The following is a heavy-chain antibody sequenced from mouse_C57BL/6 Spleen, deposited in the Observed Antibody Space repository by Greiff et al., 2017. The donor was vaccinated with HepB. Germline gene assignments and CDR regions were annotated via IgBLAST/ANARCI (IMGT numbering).Heavy chain of an antibody. D-gene: IGHD1-1*01. V-gene: IGHV5-4*01. CDR2: ISDGGSYT. J-gene: IGHJ4*01. Sequence: DVMLVESGGGLVKPGGSLKLSCAASGFTFSSYAMSWVRQTPEKRLEWVATISDGGSYTYYPDNVKGRFTISRDNAKNNLYLQMSHLKSEDTAMYYCAREEVTTDMDYWGQGTSVTVSS. CDR1: GFTFSSYA. CDR3: AREEVTTDMDY.